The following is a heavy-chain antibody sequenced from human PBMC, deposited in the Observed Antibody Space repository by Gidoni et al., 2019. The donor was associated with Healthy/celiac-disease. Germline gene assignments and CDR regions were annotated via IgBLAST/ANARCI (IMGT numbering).Heavy chain of an antibody. Sequence: QAQLVQSGAEAKTPGAPAKVRCKASGHPCTGHDMHGVRQAPGQGLEWIGWINPNSGSTNYAQKFQGGVTMTRDTSISTACMELSRLRSDDTAVYYCARVRGDYGGYDYWYFDLWGRGTLVTVSS. D-gene: IGHD4-17*01. CDR1: GHPCTGHD. J-gene: IGHJ2*01. CDR2: INPNSGST. CDR3: ARVRGDYGGYDYWYFDL. V-gene: IGHV1-2*02.